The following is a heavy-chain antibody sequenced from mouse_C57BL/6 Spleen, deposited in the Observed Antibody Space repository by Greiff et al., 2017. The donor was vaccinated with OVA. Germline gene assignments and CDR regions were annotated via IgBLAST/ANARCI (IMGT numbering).Heavy chain of an antibody. D-gene: IGHD2-3*01. V-gene: IGHV1-69*01. Sequence: QVQLQQPGAELVMPGASVKLSCKASGYTFTSYWMHWVKQRPGQGLEWIGEIDPSDSYTNYNQKFKGKSTLTVDKSSSTAYMQLSSLTSEDSAVYYCARLGDGYPFDYGGQGTTLTVSS. J-gene: IGHJ2*01. CDR2: IDPSDSYT. CDR1: GYTFTSYW. CDR3: ARLGDGYPFDY.